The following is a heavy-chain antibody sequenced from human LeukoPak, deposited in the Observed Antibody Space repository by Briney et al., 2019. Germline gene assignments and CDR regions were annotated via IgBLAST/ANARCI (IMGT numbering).Heavy chain of an antibody. D-gene: IGHD3-22*01. CDR1: GFTVSGNY. Sequence: GGSLRLSCAASGFTVSGNYMSWVRQAPGKGLEWVSVIYSGGSTYYADSVKGRFTISRHNSKDTLYLQMNSLRAEDTAVYYCASVYYYDISDAFDIWGQGTMVTVSS. CDR2: IYSGGST. CDR3: ASVYYYDISDAFDI. J-gene: IGHJ3*02. V-gene: IGHV3-53*04.